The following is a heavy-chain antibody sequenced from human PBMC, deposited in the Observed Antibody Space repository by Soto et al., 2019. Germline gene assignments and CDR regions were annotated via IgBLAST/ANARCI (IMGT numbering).Heavy chain of an antibody. V-gene: IGHV1-8*01. J-gene: IGHJ4*02. CDR1: GYTFTSYD. CDR3: ARGSKDSYPGSRIFDF. Sequence: GASVKVSCKASGYTFTSYDINWVRQATGQGLEWMGWMNPHSGNTGFAQKFQGRLTMTRDTSKSTAYTEVSSLRSEDSAIYFCARGSKDSYPGSRIFDFWGRGTLVTVS. D-gene: IGHD3-10*01. CDR2: MNPHSGNT.